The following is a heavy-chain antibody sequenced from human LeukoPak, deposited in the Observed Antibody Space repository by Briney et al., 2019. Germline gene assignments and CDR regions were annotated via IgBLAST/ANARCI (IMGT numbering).Heavy chain of an antibody. Sequence: SQTLSLSCAISGDSVSSNSAARNWIRQSPSRGLEWLGRTYYRAKWFNEYAVSVKSRITINSDTSKKQFSLQLNSVTPEDTAMYYCAREQTGFDYWGQGTLATVPS. CDR3: AREQTGFDY. CDR2: TYYRAKWFN. CDR1: GDSVSSNSAA. J-gene: IGHJ4*02. V-gene: IGHV6-1*01.